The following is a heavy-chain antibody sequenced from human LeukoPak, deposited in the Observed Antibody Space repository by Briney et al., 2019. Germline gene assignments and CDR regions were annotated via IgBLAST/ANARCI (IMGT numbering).Heavy chain of an antibody. CDR2: ISASGGFT. CDR1: GFTFSNYA. Sequence: GGSLRLSCTASGFTFSNYAMSWVRQAPGKGLEWVSGISASGGFTHFADSVKGRFTISRDNSKNTLFLQMNSLRAEDTAVYYCAKWAHGTYFYRSGTYYAFDYWGQGTLVTVSS. CDR3: AKWAHGTYFYRSGTYYAFDY. J-gene: IGHJ4*02. V-gene: IGHV3-23*01. D-gene: IGHD3-10*01.